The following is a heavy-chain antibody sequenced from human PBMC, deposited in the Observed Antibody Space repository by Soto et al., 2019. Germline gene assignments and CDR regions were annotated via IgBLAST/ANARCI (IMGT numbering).Heavy chain of an antibody. CDR1: GFTFDDYA. J-gene: IGHJ4*02. CDR2: ISWNSGSI. D-gene: IGHD2-21*02. V-gene: IGHV3-9*01. Sequence: EVQLVESGGGLVQPGRSLRLSCAASGFTFDDYAMHWVRQAPGKGLEWVSGISWNSGSIGYADSVKGRFTISRDNAKNSLYLQMNSLRAEDTALYYCARACGVGGDCSLDYWGQGTLVTVSS. CDR3: ARACGVGGDCSLDY.